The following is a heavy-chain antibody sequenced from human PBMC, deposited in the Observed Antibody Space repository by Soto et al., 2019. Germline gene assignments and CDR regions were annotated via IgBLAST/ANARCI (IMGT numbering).Heavy chain of an antibody. J-gene: IGHJ4*02. CDR3: ASVGYDILTGYYPALDY. D-gene: IGHD3-9*01. CDR1: GGSISSSNW. Sequence: QVQLQESGPGLVKPSGTLSLTCAVSGGSISSSNWWSWVRQPPGKGLEWLGEIYHSGSTNYNPSLKSRVTISVDKSKNQFSLKLSSVTAADTAVYYCASVGYDILTGYYPALDYWGQGTLVTVSS. CDR2: IYHSGST. V-gene: IGHV4-4*02.